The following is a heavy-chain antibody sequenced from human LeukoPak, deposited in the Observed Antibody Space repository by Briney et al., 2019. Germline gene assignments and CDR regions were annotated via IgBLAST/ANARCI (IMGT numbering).Heavy chain of an antibody. D-gene: IGHD3-16*01. CDR1: GFTFSSYGMQFSSYG. V-gene: IGHV3-30*02. Sequence: GGSLRLSCAASGFTFSSYGMQFSSYGMHWVRQAPGQGLEWVAFIRSDGRNKYYADSVKGRFTISRDNTKNMLYLQMNSLRAEDTAVYYCAKLKINYYYYMDVWGKGTTVIGSS. CDR2: IRSDGRNK. J-gene: IGHJ6*03. CDR3: AKLKINYYYYMDV.